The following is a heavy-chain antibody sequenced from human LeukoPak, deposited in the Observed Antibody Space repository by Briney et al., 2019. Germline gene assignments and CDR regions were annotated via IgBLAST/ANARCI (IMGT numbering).Heavy chain of an antibody. CDR1: GFSFSSYA. V-gene: IGHV3-30-3*01. J-gene: IGHJ6*02. Sequence: PGRSLRLSCAASGFSFSSYAMHWVRQAPGKGLEWVAVISYDGSNKYYADSVKGRFTISRDNSKNTLYLQMNSLRAEDTAVYYCAREDRGGMDVWGQGTTVTVSS. CDR2: ISYDGSNK. D-gene: IGHD3-10*01. CDR3: AREDRGGMDV.